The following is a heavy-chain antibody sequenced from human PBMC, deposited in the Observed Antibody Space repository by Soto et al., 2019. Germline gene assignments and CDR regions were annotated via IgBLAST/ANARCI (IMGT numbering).Heavy chain of an antibody. CDR3: ARGLSDRQE. Sequence: QVQLVQSGAEVKKPGASVKVSCKASGYTFTSYDIYWVRQATGQGLEWMGWMHPNSGNTGYAQKFQGRVTMTRNTSIPTAYMKLSSLAAEATAVYYCARGLSDRQEWGQGTLVTVSS. V-gene: IGHV1-8*01. CDR1: GYTFTSYD. J-gene: IGHJ4*02. CDR2: MHPNSGNT.